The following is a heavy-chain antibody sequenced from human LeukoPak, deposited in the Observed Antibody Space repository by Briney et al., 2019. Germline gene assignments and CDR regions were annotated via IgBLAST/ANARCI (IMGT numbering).Heavy chain of an antibody. Sequence: SETLSLTCTVSGVGGSVSSSSYFWAWIRQPPGKGLEWIGSINDGGTTYYIPSLRSRLTMSVDTSRNQFSLKLSSVTAADTAVYYCAGSFPPLWAPYGMDVWGQGTTVTVSS. V-gene: IGHV4-39*07. CDR3: AGSFPPLWAPYGMDV. CDR2: INDGGTT. J-gene: IGHJ6*02. CDR1: GVGGSVSSSSYF. D-gene: IGHD2-21*01.